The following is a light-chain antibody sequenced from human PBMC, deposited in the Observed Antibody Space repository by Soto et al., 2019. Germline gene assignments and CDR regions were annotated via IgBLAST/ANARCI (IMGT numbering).Light chain of an antibody. CDR2: EVT. Sequence: QSVLTQPASVSGSPGQSITISCTGTSSDIGSFNLVSWYQQHPGKAPKLLISEVTKRPSGVSYRFSGSKSANTASLTISGLLAEDEADYYCCSYAASITLLFGGGTKLTVL. J-gene: IGLJ2*01. CDR3: CSYAASITLL. V-gene: IGLV2-23*02. CDR1: SSDIGSFNL.